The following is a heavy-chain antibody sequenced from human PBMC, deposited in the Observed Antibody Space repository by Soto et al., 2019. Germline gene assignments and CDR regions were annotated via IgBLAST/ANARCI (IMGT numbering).Heavy chain of an antibody. D-gene: IGHD1-1*01. CDR3: ARDLSGDTTPYFDL. V-gene: IGHV3-74*01. Sequence: PGGSLRLSSAASGFSFSSYWMHWVRQTPGKGPVWVSRIYNDGSRTAYADSVKGRFTISRDNAKNTMYLQMSSLTVEDTAVYYCARDLSGDTTPYFDLWGQGTLVTVSS. J-gene: IGHJ4*02. CDR1: GFSFSSYW. CDR2: IYNDGSRT.